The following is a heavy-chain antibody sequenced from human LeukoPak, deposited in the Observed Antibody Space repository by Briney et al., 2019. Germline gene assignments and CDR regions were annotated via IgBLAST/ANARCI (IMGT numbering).Heavy chain of an antibody. CDR3: ARWVRGVGATQDYFDY. CDR1: GFTFSGSA. D-gene: IGHD1-26*01. Sequence: GGSLKLSCAASGFTFSGSAMHWVRQASGKGLEWVGRIRSKANSYATAYAASVKGRFTISRDDSKNTAYLQMNSLKTEDTAVYYCARWVRGVGATQDYFDYWGQGTLVTVSS. J-gene: IGHJ4*02. CDR2: IRSKANSYAT. V-gene: IGHV3-73*01.